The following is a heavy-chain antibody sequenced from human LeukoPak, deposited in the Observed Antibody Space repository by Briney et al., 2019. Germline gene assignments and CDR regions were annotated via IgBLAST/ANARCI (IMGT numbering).Heavy chain of an antibody. Sequence: PGGSLRLSCAASGFTFSSYSMNWVRQAPGKGLEWVSYISSSSSTIYYADSVKGRFTISRDNAKNSLYLQMNSLRAEDTAVYYCAKGESHPKYYFDYWGQGTLVTVSS. CDR2: ISSSSSTI. CDR3: AKGESHPKYYFDY. J-gene: IGHJ4*02. CDR1: GFTFSSYS. V-gene: IGHV3-48*01. D-gene: IGHD3-10*01.